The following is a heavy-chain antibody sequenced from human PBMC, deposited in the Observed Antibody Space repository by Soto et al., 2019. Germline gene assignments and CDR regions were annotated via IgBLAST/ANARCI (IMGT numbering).Heavy chain of an antibody. D-gene: IGHD1-7*01. CDR2: IYPGDSDT. J-gene: IGHJ6*02. CDR3: ARGGEDWNYSKFYYYYGMDV. V-gene: IGHV5-51*01. Sequence: PGESLKISCKGSGYSFTSYWISWVRQMPGKGLEWMGIIYPGDSDTRYSPSFQGQVTISADKSISTAYLQWSSLKASDTAMYYCARGGEDWNYSKFYYYYGMDVWGQGTTVTVSS. CDR1: GYSFTSYW.